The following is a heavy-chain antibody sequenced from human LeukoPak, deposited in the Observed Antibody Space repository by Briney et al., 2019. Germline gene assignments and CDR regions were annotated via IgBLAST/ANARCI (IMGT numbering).Heavy chain of an antibody. CDR3: ARLSTATRHWLAASDI. CDR1: GYSFTDYF. V-gene: IGHV1-2*06. Sequence: ASVRVSCKASGYSFTDYFLYWVRQAPGQGLEWMGRINPDAGDTNYAQTFQGRITMTRDTSISTAYMELSSLKSDDTAVYYCARLSTATRHWLAASDIWGQGTVVTVS. J-gene: IGHJ3*02. D-gene: IGHD6-19*01. CDR2: INPDAGDT.